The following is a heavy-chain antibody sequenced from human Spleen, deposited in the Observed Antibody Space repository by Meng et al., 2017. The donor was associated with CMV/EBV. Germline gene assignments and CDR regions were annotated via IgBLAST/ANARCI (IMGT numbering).Heavy chain of an antibody. CDR3: ARGDGTAARAELLDS. CDR2: IYYSGIS. Sequence: SETLSLTCTVSGGSIISSNYYWGWIRQSPGKGLEWIGSIYYSGISHYNPSLKSRVTISVDTSKNQFSLKLTSVTAADTAVYYCARGDGTAARAELLDSWGQGTLVTVSS. CDR1: GGSIISSNYY. D-gene: IGHD6-6*01. J-gene: IGHJ4*02. V-gene: IGHV4-39*07.